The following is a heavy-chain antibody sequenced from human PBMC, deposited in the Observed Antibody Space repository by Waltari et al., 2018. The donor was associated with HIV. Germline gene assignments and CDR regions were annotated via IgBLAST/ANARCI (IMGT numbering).Heavy chain of an antibody. CDR1: GFTFSNYA. D-gene: IGHD3-10*01. CDR2: SSGSGGST. Sequence: EVQLLESGGGLVQPGGSLRLSCAASGFTFSNYAMSWVRRVPGKGLGCVSASSGSGGSTYYADSVKGRFTISRDNSKNTMYLQMNSLRAEDTAVYYCAKGHYYYGSGSYYSDAFDIWGQGTMVTVSS. V-gene: IGHV3-23*01. CDR3: AKGHYYYGSGSYYSDAFDI. J-gene: IGHJ3*02.